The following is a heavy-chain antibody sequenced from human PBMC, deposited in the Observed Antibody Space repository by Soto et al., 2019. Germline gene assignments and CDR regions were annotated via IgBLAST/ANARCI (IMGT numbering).Heavy chain of an antibody. CDR2: IYYSGST. CDR3: ARNGGITIFGVVVNWFDP. Sequence: SETLSLTCTVSGGSISSYYWSWIRQPPGKGLEWIGYIYYSGSTNYNPSLKSRVTISVDTSKNQFSLKLSSVTAADTAVYYCARNGGITIFGVVVNWFDPWGQGTLVTVSS. V-gene: IGHV4-59*12. D-gene: IGHD3-3*01. J-gene: IGHJ5*02. CDR1: GGSISSYY.